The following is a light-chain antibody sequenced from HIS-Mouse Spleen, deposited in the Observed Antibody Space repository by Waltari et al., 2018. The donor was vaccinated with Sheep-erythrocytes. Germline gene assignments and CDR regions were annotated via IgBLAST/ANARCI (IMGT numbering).Light chain of an antibody. V-gene: IGKV1-39*01. J-gene: IGKJ3*01. Sequence: DIQMTQSPSSLSASVGDRVTITCRASQSISSYLNWYQQKPGIAPKLLIYAASSLQSGVPSRFSGSGSGTDFTLTISSLQPEDFATYYCQQSYSTPIFTFGPGTKVDIK. CDR1: QSISSY. CDR2: AAS. CDR3: QQSYSTPIFT.